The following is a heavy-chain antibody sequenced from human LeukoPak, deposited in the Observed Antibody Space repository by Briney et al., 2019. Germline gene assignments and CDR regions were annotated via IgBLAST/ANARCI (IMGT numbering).Heavy chain of an antibody. D-gene: IGHD6-6*01. Sequence: GRSLRLSCAASGFTFDDYAMHWVRQAPGKGLEWVSGISWNSGSIGYADSVKGRFTISRDNAKTSLYLQMNSLRAEDTALYYCAKGRWQLNYYGMDVWGQGTTVTVSS. CDR1: GFTFDDYA. V-gene: IGHV3-9*01. J-gene: IGHJ6*02. CDR2: ISWNSGSI. CDR3: AKGRWQLNYYGMDV.